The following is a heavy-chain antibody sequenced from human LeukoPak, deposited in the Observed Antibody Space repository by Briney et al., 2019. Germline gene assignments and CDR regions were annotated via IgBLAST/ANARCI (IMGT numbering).Heavy chain of an antibody. J-gene: IGHJ4*02. CDR1: GFTVSSNY. D-gene: IGHD3-16*01. Sequence: GGSLRLSCAASGFTVSSNYMSWVRQAPGKGLEWVSVIYSGGSTYYADSVKGRFTISRDNAKNSLYLQMNSLRAEDTAVYYCARSRSWDFDYWGQGTLVTVSS. V-gene: IGHV3-66*01. CDR3: ARSRSWDFDY. CDR2: IYSGGST.